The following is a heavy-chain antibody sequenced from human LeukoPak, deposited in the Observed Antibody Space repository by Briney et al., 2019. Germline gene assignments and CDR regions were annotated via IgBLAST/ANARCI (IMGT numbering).Heavy chain of an antibody. Sequence: ASVKVSCKASGYTFIGYYIHWVRQAPGQGLEWMGWINPHSGGTNYAQKFQGGVTMTRDTSTSTVYMELNSLRSDDTAVYFCARVGSAAATADYWGQGTLVTVSS. CDR2: INPHSGGT. CDR3: ARVGSAAATADY. J-gene: IGHJ4*02. CDR1: GYTFIGYY. V-gene: IGHV1-2*02. D-gene: IGHD6-25*01.